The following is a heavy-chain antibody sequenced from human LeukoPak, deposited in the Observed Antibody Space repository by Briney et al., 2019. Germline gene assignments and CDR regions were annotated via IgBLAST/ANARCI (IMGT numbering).Heavy chain of an antibody. CDR1: GGSVSSVSYY. J-gene: IGHJ4*02. D-gene: IGHD2-15*01. CDR3: ARAFTSGSSQFDY. Sequence: PSETLSLTCTVSGGSVSSVSYYWSWIRQPPGKGLEWIGYMYYSGNTNYNPSLKSRVTISVDTSKNQYSLKLSSVTAADTAVYYCARAFTSGSSQFDYWGQGTLVAVSS. CDR2: MYYSGNT. V-gene: IGHV4-61*01.